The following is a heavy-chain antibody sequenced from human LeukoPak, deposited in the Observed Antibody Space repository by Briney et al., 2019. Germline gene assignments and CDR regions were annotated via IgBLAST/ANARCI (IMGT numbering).Heavy chain of an antibody. Sequence: SETLSLTCTVSGGSISSYYWSWIRQPPGKGLEWIGYIYYSGSTNYNPSLTSRVTISVDTSKNQCSLKLSSVTAADTAVYYCARSWYDWYFDLWGRGTLVTVSS. V-gene: IGHV4-59*01. J-gene: IGHJ2*01. CDR1: GGSISSYY. D-gene: IGHD2-15*01. CDR2: IYYSGST. CDR3: ARSWYDWYFDL.